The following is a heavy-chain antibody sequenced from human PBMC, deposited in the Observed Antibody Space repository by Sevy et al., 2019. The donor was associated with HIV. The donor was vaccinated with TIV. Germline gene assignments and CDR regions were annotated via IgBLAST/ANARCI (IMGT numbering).Heavy chain of an antibody. V-gene: IGHV3-9*01. Sequence: GGYLRLSCAASGFTFDDFAMHWVRQVPGKGLEWVSGLNWDSGSVAYADSVKGRFTISRDNAKNALFLQMNSLRAEDTALYYCAKDTWATGIAVVANWGQGIQVTVSS. CDR3: AKDTWATGIAVVAN. CDR2: LNWDSGSV. J-gene: IGHJ4*02. CDR1: GFTFDDFA. D-gene: IGHD6-19*01.